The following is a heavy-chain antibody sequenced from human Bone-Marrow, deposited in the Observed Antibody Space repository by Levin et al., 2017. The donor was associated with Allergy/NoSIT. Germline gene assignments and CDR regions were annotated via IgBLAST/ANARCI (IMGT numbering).Heavy chain of an antibody. D-gene: IGHD3-10*01. CDR1: GYTFTSYG. J-gene: IGHJ5*02. CDR3: ARALYYYGSGSSRDNWFDP. CDR2: ISAYNGNT. Sequence: ASVKVSCKASGYTFTSYGISWVRQAPGQGLEWMGWISAYNGNTNYAQKLQGRVTMTTDTSTSTAYMELRSLRSDDTAVYYCARALYYYGSGSSRDNWFDPWGQGTLVTVSS. V-gene: IGHV1-18*01.